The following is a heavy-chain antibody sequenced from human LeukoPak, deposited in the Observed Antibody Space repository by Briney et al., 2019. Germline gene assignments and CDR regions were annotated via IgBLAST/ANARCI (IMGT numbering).Heavy chain of an antibody. D-gene: IGHD2-2*02. J-gene: IGHJ5*02. CDR2: MNPNSGNT. Sequence: GASVKLSCKASGYTFTSYDINWVRQATGQGLEWMGWMNPNSGNTGYAENFQGRVTITRDTSINTAYMELSSLRSEDTAVYYCARGGYCSSTSCYMRSPFDPWGQGTLVTVSS. CDR3: ARGGYCSSTSCYMRSPFDP. CDR1: GYTFTSYD. V-gene: IGHV1-8*03.